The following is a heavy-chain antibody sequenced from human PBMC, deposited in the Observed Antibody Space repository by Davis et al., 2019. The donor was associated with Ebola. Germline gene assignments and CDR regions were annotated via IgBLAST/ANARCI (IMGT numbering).Heavy chain of an antibody. J-gene: IGHJ3*02. Sequence: ASVKVSCKASGYTFTSYDINWVRQATGQGLEWMGWMNPNSGNTGYAQKFQGRVTITADESTSTAYMELSSLRSEDTAVYYCARVKAVEMATIQGAFDIWGQGTMVTVSS. V-gene: IGHV1-8*01. CDR1: GYTFTSYD. CDR2: MNPNSGNT. D-gene: IGHD5-24*01. CDR3: ARVKAVEMATIQGAFDI.